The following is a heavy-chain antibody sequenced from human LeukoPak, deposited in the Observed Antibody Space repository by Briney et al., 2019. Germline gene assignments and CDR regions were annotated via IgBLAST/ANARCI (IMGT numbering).Heavy chain of an antibody. CDR1: GGSFSGYY. D-gene: IGHD5-24*01. J-gene: IGHJ4*02. CDR3: ARGGWLQLGYYFDY. CDR2: INHSGST. V-gene: IGHV4-34*01. Sequence: SETLSLTCAVYGGSFSGYYWSWIRQPPGKGLEWIGEINHSGSTNYNPSPKSRVTISVDTSKNQFSLKLSSVTAADTAVYYCARGGWLQLGYYFDYWGQGTLVTVSS.